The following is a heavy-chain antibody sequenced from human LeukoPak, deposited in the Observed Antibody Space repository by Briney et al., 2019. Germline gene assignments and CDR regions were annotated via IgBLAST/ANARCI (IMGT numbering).Heavy chain of an antibody. CDR3: ARDRGGSYGDFDY. CDR2: ISSSSSYI. V-gene: IGHV3-21*01. D-gene: IGHD1-26*01. J-gene: IGHJ4*02. CDR1: GFTFSSYS. Sequence: GGSLRLSCAASGFTFSSYSMNWVRQAPGKGLEWVSSISSSSSYIYYADSVKGRFTISRDNSKNTLYLQMNSLRAEDTAVYYCARDRGGSYGDFDYWGQGTLVTVSS.